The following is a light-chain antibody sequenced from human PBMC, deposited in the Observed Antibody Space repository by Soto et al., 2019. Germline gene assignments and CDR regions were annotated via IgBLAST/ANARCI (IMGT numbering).Light chain of an antibody. CDR2: RAS. Sequence: DIQMTQSPSTLSASVGDRVIITCRASQSISSWLAWYQQKPGKAPDLLIYRASTLKTGIPSRFSGSGSGTEFTLTISNLQPDDFATYYCQQYDRASWRFGPGTKVEIK. V-gene: IGKV1-5*03. J-gene: IGKJ1*01. CDR3: QQYDRASWR. CDR1: QSISSW.